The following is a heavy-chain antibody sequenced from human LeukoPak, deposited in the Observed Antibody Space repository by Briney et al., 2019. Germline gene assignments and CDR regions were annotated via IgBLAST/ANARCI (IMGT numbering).Heavy chain of an antibody. CDR3: ARDPAPLYDSSGYLDY. Sequence: GASVKVSCKASGGTFSSYAISWVRQAPGQGLEWMGGIIPIFGTANYAQKFQGRVTITADKSTSTAYMELSSLRSEDTAVYYCARDPAPLYDSSGYLDYWGQGTLVTVSS. V-gene: IGHV1-69*06. CDR2: IIPIFGTA. J-gene: IGHJ4*02. CDR1: GGTFSSYA. D-gene: IGHD3-22*01.